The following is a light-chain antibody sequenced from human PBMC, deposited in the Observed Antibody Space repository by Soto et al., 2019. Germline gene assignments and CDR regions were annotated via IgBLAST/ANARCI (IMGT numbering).Light chain of an antibody. CDR1: QTISSW. CDR3: QQYGSSPGT. J-gene: IGKJ1*01. V-gene: IGKV1-5*03. CDR2: KAS. Sequence: DIQMTQSPSTLSASVGDRVTITCRASQTISSWLAWYQQKPGKAPKLLIYKASTLKSGVPSRFSGSGSGTDFALTISRVEPEDFAIYFCQQYGSSPGTFGQGTKVDIK.